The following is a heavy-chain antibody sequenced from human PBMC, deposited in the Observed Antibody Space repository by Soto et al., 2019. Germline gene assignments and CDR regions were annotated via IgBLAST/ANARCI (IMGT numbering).Heavy chain of an antibody. V-gene: IGHV1-2*02. Sequence: QVQLVQSGAEVKKPGASVKVSCKASGYTFTGYYMHWVRQAPGQGLEWMGWINPNSGGTNYAQTFQGRVTMTRDTSISTAYMELSRLRSDDTAVYYCARDPRYSWFDPWGQGTLVTVSS. CDR3: ARDPRYSWFDP. J-gene: IGHJ5*02. CDR2: INPNSGGT. CDR1: GYTFTGYY. D-gene: IGHD3-16*02.